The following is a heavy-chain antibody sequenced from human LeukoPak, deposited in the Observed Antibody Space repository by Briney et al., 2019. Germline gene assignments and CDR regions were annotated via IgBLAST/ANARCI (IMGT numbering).Heavy chain of an antibody. V-gene: IGHV4-61*02. CDR1: GGSISSGSYY. J-gene: IGHJ4*02. CDR3: ARKYTTSYYSIDY. CDR2: IYTSGST. D-gene: IGHD3-10*01. Sequence: PSETLSLTCTVSGGSISSGSYYWSWIRQPAGKGLEWIGRIYTSGSTNYNPSLKSRVTISVDTSKNQFSLKLSSVTAADTAVYYCARKYTTSYYSIDYWGQGTLVTVSS.